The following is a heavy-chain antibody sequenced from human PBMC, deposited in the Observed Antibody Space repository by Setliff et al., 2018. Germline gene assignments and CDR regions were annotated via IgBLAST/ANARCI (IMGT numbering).Heavy chain of an antibody. D-gene: IGHD2-15*01. CDR1: GYSISSGYY. CDR2: IYHSGST. V-gene: IGHV4-38-2*01. CDR3: ARLYIVVVVAATPAWFDL. J-gene: IGHJ5*02. Sequence: SETLSLTCAVSGYSISSGYYWGWIRQPPGKGLEWIGSIYHSGSTYYNPSLKSRVTISVDTSKNQFSLKLSSVTAADTAVYYCARLYIVVVVAATPAWFDLWGQGTLVTVSS.